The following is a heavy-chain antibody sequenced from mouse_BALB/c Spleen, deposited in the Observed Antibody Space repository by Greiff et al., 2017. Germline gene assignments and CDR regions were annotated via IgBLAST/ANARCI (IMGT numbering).Heavy chain of an antibody. J-gene: IGHJ2*01. Sequence: EVKVEESGGGLVQPGGSMKLSCVASGFTFSNYWMNWVRQSPEKGLEWVAEIRLKSNNYATHYAESVKGRFTISRDDSKSSVYLQMNNLRAEDTGIYYCTRDDGFIDYWGQGTTLTVSS. CDR2: IRLKSNNYAT. CDR3: TRDDGFIDY. CDR1: GFTFSNYW. D-gene: IGHD2-3*01. V-gene: IGHV6-6*02.